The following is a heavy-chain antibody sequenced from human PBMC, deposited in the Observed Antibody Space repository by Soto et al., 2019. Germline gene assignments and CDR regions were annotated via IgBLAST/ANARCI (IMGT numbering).Heavy chain of an antibody. V-gene: IGHV3-33*01. CDR1: GFTFTTYG. Sequence: GGSLRLSCAASGFTFTTYGMHWVRQAPGKGLEWVAVIWYEGSNKYYADSVKGRFTISRDNSKNTLYLQMSSLRAEDKTVYYCARGHFYESSGQQFDYWGQGTLVTVSS. J-gene: IGHJ4*02. CDR3: ARGHFYESSGQQFDY. CDR2: IWYEGSNK. D-gene: IGHD3-22*01.